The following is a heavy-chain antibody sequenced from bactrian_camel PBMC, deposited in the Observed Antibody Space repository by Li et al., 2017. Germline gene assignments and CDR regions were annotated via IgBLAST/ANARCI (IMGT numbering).Heavy chain of an antibody. CDR3: AAGQGVGWCLDVIRTGAEPDFDY. CDR2: SQSGGGST. CDR1: GYTYSLYC. Sequence: QVQLVESGGGSVQAGGSLRLSSASSGYTYSLYCLAWLRQAQGKGHEWVTSSQSGGGSTDYADSVKGRFTISRDNAKNTLYLQGNSLKTEDTAMYYCAAGQGVGWCLDVIRTGAEPDFDYWGQGTQVTVSS. V-gene: IGHV3S1*01. D-gene: IGHD5*01. J-gene: IGHJ6*01.